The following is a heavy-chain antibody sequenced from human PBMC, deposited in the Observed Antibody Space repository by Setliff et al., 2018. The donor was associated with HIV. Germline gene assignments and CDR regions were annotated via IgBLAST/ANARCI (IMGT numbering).Heavy chain of an antibody. Sequence: GSLKISCKGSGYSFINYWIAWVRQMPGKGLEWMGTIYPGDSDSRYSPSFQGQVTISVDKSISTAYLQWSSLKASDTAMYYCARERGDCSSNTCYGTDYWGQGTLVTVSS. J-gene: IGHJ4*02. CDR1: GYSFINYW. V-gene: IGHV5-51*01. CDR3: ARERGDCSSNTCYGTDY. D-gene: IGHD2-2*01. CDR2: IYPGDSDS.